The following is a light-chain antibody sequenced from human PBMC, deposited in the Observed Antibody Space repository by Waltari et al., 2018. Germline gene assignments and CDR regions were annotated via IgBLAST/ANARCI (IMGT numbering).Light chain of an antibody. V-gene: IGLV2-14*01. CDR1: ISDFGGYNY. Sequence: QSALTQPASVSGSPGQSITIPCPATISDFGGYNYVSWYQQHPGKAPKLMIYDVSNRPSGVSNRFSGSKSGNTASLTISGLQAEDEADYYCSSYTSSSVVFGGGTKLTVL. J-gene: IGLJ2*01. CDR3: SSYTSSSVV. CDR2: DVS.